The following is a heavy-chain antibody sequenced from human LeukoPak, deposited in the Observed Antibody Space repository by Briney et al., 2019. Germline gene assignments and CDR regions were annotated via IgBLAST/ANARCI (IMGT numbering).Heavy chain of an antibody. CDR1: GGSISSYY. CDR3: ARAWVYCSSTSCYTGSLVSWFDP. D-gene: IGHD2-2*02. Sequence: PSETLSLTCTVSGGSISSYYWSWIRQPAGKGLEWIGRIYTSGSTNYNPSLKSRVTMSVDTSKNQFSLKLSSVTAADTAVYYCARAWVYCSSTSCYTGSLVSWFDPWGQGTLVTVSS. J-gene: IGHJ5*02. V-gene: IGHV4-4*07. CDR2: IYTSGST.